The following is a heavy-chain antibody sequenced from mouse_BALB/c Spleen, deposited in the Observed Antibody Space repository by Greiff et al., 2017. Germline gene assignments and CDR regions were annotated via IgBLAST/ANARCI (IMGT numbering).Heavy chain of an antibody. J-gene: IGHJ2*01. CDR2: INPSNGRT. CDR3: ARRYYGNSLYDY. Sequence: VQLQQPGAELVKPGASVKLSCKASGYTFTSYWMHWVKQRPGQGLEWIGEINPSNGRTNYNEKFKSKATLTVDKSSSTAYMQLSSLTSEDSAVYYCARRYYGNSLYDYWGQGTTLTVSS. D-gene: IGHD2-1*01. CDR1: GYTFTSYW. V-gene: IGHV1S81*02.